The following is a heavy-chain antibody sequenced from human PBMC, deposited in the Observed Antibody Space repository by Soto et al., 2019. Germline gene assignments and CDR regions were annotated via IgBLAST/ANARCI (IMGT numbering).Heavy chain of an antibody. V-gene: IGHV1-69*13. D-gene: IGHD2-15*01. J-gene: IGHJ6*02. CDR2: IITIFSTE. Sequence: SVTISCKASGGTFGSYAISWVRQDPGQGIKWMGGIITIFSTENYAQKLKGKVTITADAPTSTAYMELSSLRSEDTAVYYCALVDIGYCSGGSCYHYYYYGMDVWGQGTTVTVSS. CDR3: ALVDIGYCSGGSCYHYYYYGMDV. CDR1: GGTFGSYA.